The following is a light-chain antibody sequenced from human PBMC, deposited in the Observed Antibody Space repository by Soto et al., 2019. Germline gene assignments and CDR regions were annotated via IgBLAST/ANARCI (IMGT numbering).Light chain of an antibody. CDR3: QVWDSGSAHVV. CDR1: NIGSKG. J-gene: IGLJ2*01. Sequence: SCELTQPPSVSVAPGKTASISCGGNNIGSKGFHWYQQKPGQAPVLVIYSDTDLPPVIPERFSGSNSANLATLTIRRVEAGDEADYYCQVWDSGSAHVVFGGGTKLTVL. CDR2: SDT. V-gene: IGLV3-21*04.